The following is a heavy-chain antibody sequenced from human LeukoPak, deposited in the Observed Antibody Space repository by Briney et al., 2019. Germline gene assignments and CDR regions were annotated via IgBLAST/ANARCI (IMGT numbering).Heavy chain of an antibody. J-gene: IGHJ4*02. CDR2: IYDSGST. CDR3: ARGSYIFY. CDR1: GGSMSSYY. V-gene: IGHV4-59*01. Sequence: SETLSLTCTVSGGSMSSYYWSWIRQAPGKGLEWIGNIYDSGSTNYKSSLKSRVTISIDTSKNQFSLKLSSVTAADTAVYYCARGSYIFYWGQGTLVTVSS. D-gene: IGHD3-16*01.